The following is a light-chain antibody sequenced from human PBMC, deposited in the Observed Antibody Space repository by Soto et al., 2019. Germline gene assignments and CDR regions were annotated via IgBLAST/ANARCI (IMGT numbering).Light chain of an antibody. V-gene: IGKV1-5*01. CDR2: DAS. Sequence: IQMTHTPSSVSASVGDRVTITFRASEDISYWVAWYQQKPGKAPKLLIYDASSLESGVPQRFSGSGSGTEFTLTISSLQTDDFSTYYCQQYHSYWTFGQGTKVDIK. CDR1: EDISYW. CDR3: QQYHSYWT. J-gene: IGKJ1*01.